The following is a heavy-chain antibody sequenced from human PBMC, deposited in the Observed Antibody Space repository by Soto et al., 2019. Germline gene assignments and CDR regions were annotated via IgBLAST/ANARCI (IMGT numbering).Heavy chain of an antibody. CDR1: GGTFSSYA. Sequence: GASVKVSCKASGGTFSSYAISWVRQAPGQGLEWMGGIIPIFGTANYAQKFQGRVTITADESTSTAYMELSSLRSEDTAVYYCAPQLAPISLDGTFKNGIDFSGPGSTDIVSS. D-gene: IGHD6-19*01. J-gene: IGHJ6*02. CDR3: APQLAPISLDGTFKNGIDF. CDR2: IIPIFGTA. V-gene: IGHV1-69*13.